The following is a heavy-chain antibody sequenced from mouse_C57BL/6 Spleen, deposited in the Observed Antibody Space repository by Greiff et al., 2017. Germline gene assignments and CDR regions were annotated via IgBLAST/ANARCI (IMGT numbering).Heavy chain of an antibody. CDR1: GYTFTSYW. V-gene: IGHV1-64*01. Sequence: QVQLQQPGAELVKPGASVKLSCKASGYTFTSYWMHWVKQRPGQGLEWIGMIHPNSGSTNYNEKFKSKATLTVDKSSSTAYMQLSSLTSEDSAVYYCAREEGETGTYYFDYWGQGTTLTVSS. J-gene: IGHJ2*01. CDR3: AREEGETGTYYFDY. CDR2: IHPNSGST. D-gene: IGHD4-1*01.